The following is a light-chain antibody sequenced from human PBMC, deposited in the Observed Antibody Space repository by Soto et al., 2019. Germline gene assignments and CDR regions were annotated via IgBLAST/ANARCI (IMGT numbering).Light chain of an antibody. Sequence: EIVLTQSPGTLSLSPGERATLSCRASQSVASHYLAWYQQTPGQAPRLLIYAASTRATGIPDRFSGSGSGTDFTLTISRLEPEDFAVYYCQLYGGSPIRYTFGQGTKLDNK. V-gene: IGKV3-20*01. J-gene: IGKJ2*01. CDR1: QSVASHY. CDR3: QLYGGSPIRYT. CDR2: AAS.